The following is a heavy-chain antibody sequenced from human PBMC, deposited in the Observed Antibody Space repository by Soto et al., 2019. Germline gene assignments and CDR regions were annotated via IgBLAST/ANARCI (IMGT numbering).Heavy chain of an antibody. CDR2: IYSGGST. J-gene: IGHJ6*02. D-gene: IGHD5-12*01. CDR1: GFTVSSNY. V-gene: IGHV3-53*01. Sequence: PXGSLRLSFAASGFTVSSNYMSWVRQAPGKGLEWVSVIYSGGSTYYADSVKGRFTISRDNSKNTLYLQMNSLRAEDTAVYYCARSRRDGYNPYYYYGMDVWGQGTTVTVSS. CDR3: ARSRRDGYNPYYYYGMDV.